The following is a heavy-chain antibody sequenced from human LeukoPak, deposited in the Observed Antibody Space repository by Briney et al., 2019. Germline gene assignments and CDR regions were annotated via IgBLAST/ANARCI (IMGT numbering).Heavy chain of an antibody. CDR1: DFSFTSYG. CDR2: ISAYNGST. Sequence: ASVKVSCKASDFSFTSYGMSWVRQAPGQGLEWMGWISAYNGSTKYAQKLQGRVTMTTDTSTSTAYMELRSLRSDDTAVYYCARDLAYDILTGYYHFDYWGQGTLVTVSS. D-gene: IGHD3-9*01. V-gene: IGHV1-18*01. CDR3: ARDLAYDILTGYYHFDY. J-gene: IGHJ4*02.